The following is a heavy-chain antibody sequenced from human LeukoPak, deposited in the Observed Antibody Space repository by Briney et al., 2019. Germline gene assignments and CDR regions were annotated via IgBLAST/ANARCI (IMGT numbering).Heavy chain of an antibody. J-gene: IGHJ4*02. Sequence: ASVKVSCKASGGTFSSYAISWVRQAPGQGLEWMGRIIPILGIANYAQKFQGRVTITADKSTSTAYMELSSLRSEDTAVYYCARVGQYYYDSSGYYYEYFDYWGQGTLVTVSS. D-gene: IGHD3-22*01. V-gene: IGHV1-69*04. CDR3: ARVGQYYYDSSGYYYEYFDY. CDR2: IIPILGIA. CDR1: GGTFSSYA.